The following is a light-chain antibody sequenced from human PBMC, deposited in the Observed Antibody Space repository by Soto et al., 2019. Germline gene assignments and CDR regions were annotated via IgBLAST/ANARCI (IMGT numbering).Light chain of an antibody. J-gene: IGKJ2*01. V-gene: IGKV1-39*01. CDR1: QYISSF. CDR3: QQSYTTPRT. CDR2: DAS. Sequence: DIQMTQSPSSLSASVGDRVTISCRASQYISSFLNWYQQKPGTAPELLIYDASTLHSDVPSRFSGRGSGTDFTLTIASLQPEDFATYFCQQSYTTPRTFGQGTKLEIK.